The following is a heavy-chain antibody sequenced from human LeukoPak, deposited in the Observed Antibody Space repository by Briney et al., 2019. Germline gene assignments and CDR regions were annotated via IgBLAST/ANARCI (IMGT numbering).Heavy chain of an antibody. CDR1: GFTFSSYG. CDR2: IWYDGSNK. Sequence: GGSLRLSCAASGFTFSSYGMHWVRQAPGKGLEWVAVIWYDGSNKYYADSVKGRFTISRDNSKNTLYLQMNSLRAEDTAVYYCARAKAGISTSTPFDYWGQGTLVTVSS. J-gene: IGHJ4*02. D-gene: IGHD6-19*01. V-gene: IGHV3-33*01. CDR3: ARAKAGISTSTPFDY.